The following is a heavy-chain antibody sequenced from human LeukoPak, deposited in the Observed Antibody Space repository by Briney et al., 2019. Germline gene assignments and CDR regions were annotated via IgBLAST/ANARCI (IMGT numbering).Heavy chain of an antibody. Sequence: GGSLRLSCAASGFTVSSNYMSWVRQAPGKWLEWVSVIYSGGSTYYADSVKGRFTISRDNSKNTLYLQMNSLRAEDTAVYYCARDGFSSGYPYDAFDIWGQGTMVTVSS. D-gene: IGHD3-22*01. CDR2: IYSGGST. V-gene: IGHV3-53*01. J-gene: IGHJ3*02. CDR3: ARDGFSSGYPYDAFDI. CDR1: GFTVSSNY.